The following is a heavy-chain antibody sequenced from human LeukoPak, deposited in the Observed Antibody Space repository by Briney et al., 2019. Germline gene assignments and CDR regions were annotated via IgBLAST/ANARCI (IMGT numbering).Heavy chain of an antibody. J-gene: IGHJ5*02. CDR1: GYTFTGYY. CDR3: ARADYDILTGYWVWFDP. D-gene: IGHD3-9*01. Sequence: ASVKVSCKASGYTFTGYYMHWVRQAPGQGLEWMGWISAYNGNTNYAQKLQGRVTMTTDTSTSTAYMELRSLRSDDTAVYYCARADYDILTGYWVWFDPWGQGTLVTASS. CDR2: ISAYNGNT. V-gene: IGHV1-18*04.